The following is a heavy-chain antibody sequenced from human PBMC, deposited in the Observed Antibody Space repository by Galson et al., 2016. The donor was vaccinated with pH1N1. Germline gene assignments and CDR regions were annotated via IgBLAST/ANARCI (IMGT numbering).Heavy chain of an antibody. CDR1: GGSISSHD. D-gene: IGHD3-10*01. V-gene: IGHV4-59*11. J-gene: IGHJ5*02. Sequence: ETLSLTCTVSGGSISSHDWSWIRQPPGKGLEWIGCIYYSGSTNYNPSVKSRVTISVDTSKNQFSLKLTSVTAADTAVYFCATVLWFGELGGWFDPWGQGTLVTVSS. CDR2: IYYSGST. CDR3: ATVLWFGELGGWFDP.